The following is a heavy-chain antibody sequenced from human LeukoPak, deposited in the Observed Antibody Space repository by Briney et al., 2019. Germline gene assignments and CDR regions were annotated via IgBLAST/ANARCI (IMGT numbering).Heavy chain of an antibody. J-gene: IGHJ4*02. V-gene: IGHV4-34*01. Sequence: PSETLSLTCAVYGGSFSGYYWSWIRQPPGKGLEWIGEINHSGSTNYNPSLKSRVTISVDTSKNQFSLKLSSVTAADTAVYYCARGPVVVPAATFDYWGQGTLVTVSS. CDR2: INHSGST. CDR1: GGSFSGYY. D-gene: IGHD2-2*01. CDR3: ARGPVVVPAATFDY.